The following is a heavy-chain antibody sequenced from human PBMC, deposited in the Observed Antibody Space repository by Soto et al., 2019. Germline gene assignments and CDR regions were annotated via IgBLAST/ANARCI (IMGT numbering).Heavy chain of an antibody. CDR2: ISYDGSNK. J-gene: IGHJ4*02. D-gene: IGHD1-26*01. Sequence: SLRLSCAASGFTFSSYGMHWVRQAPGKGLEWVAVISYDGSNKYYADSVKGRFTISRDNSKNTLYLQMNSLRAEDTAVYYCAKSREGYYFDYWGQGTLVTVSS. CDR1: GFTFSSYG. V-gene: IGHV3-30*18. CDR3: AKSREGYYFDY.